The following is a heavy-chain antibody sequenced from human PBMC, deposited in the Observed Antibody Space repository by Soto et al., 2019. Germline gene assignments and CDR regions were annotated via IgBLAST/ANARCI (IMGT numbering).Heavy chain of an antibody. D-gene: IGHD2-2*01. CDR1: GFTFSDYY. CDR3: AREGYCISTSCRHYDYYGMDV. CDR2: ISSSGSTI. V-gene: IGHV3-11*01. Sequence: GGSLRLSCAAFGFTFSDYYMSWIRQAPGKGLEWVSYISSSGSTIYYADSVKGRFTISRDNAKNSLYLQMNSLRADDTAVYYCAREGYCISTSCRHYDYYGMDVWGQGTTVTVSS. J-gene: IGHJ6*02.